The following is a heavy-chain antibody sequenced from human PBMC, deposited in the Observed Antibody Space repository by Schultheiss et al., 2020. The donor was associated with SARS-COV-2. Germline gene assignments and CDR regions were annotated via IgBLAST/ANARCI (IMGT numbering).Heavy chain of an antibody. Sequence: GGSLRLSCAASGFTFSSYEMNWVRQAPGKGLEWVSYISSSGSTIYYADSVKGRFTISRDNAKNSLYLQMNSLRAEDTAVYYCARAMHYYHSNWYFDLWGRGTLVTVSS. J-gene: IGHJ2*01. V-gene: IGHV3-48*03. CDR2: ISSSGSTI. D-gene: IGHD3-22*01. CDR1: GFTFSSYE. CDR3: ARAMHYYHSNWYFDL.